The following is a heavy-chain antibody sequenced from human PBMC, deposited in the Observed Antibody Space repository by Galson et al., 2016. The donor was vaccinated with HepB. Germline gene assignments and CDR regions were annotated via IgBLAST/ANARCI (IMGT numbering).Heavy chain of an antibody. D-gene: IGHD2/OR15-2a*01. Sequence: SLRLSCAASGFTFNNYGLNWVRQAPGKGLEWVSGIRERSGSTNYADSVKGRFTISRDISKNSLYLQMNGLRAEDTAIYYCAKVPNIGFFYYFDYWGQGTLVTVSS. CDR2: IRERSGST. J-gene: IGHJ4*02. CDR3: AKVPNIGFFYYFDY. V-gene: IGHV3-23*01. CDR1: GFTFNNYG.